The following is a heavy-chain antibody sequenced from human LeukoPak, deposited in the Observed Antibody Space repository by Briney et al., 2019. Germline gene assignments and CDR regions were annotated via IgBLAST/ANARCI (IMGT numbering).Heavy chain of an antibody. CDR3: VRVNDYGDRNLYYFGY. D-gene: IGHD4-17*01. J-gene: IGHJ4*02. V-gene: IGHV3-64D*06. CDR2: ISSDGDNT. Sequence: GGSLRLSCSASGFIFSNYGMYWVRQAPGKGLEFVSAISSDGDNTFYADSVKGRFTISRDNSKNTLYLQTSSLRGEDTAVYYCVRVNDYGDRNLYYFGYSRQGTLVTVSS. CDR1: GFIFSNYG.